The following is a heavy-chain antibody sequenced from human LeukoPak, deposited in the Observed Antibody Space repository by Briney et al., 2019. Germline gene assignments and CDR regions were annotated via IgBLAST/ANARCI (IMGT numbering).Heavy chain of an antibody. Sequence: PGGSLRLSCAASGSTFSNYAMSWVRQAPGKGLEWVSAISGSGGTAYYADSVKGRVTISRDNSKNTLWLQMTSLRAEDTAVYYCAKWTAVPTNDYWGQGTLVTVSS. D-gene: IGHD5-12*01. CDR2: ISGSGGTA. CDR3: AKWTAVPTNDY. J-gene: IGHJ4*02. V-gene: IGHV3-23*01. CDR1: GSTFSNYA.